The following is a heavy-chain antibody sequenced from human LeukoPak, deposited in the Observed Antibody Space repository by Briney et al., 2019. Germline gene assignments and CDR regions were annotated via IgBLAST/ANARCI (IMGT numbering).Heavy chain of an antibody. J-gene: IGHJ6*02. CDR2: IYYSGST. D-gene: IGHD3-22*01. Sequence: SETLSLTCTASGGSISSYYWSRIRQPPGKGLEWIGYIYYSGSTNYNPSLKSRVTISVDTSKNQFSLKLSSVTAADTAVYYCAATLKTYYYDPYYYGMDVWGQGTTVTVSS. V-gene: IGHV4-59*08. CDR3: AATLKTYYYDPYYYGMDV. CDR1: GGSISSYY.